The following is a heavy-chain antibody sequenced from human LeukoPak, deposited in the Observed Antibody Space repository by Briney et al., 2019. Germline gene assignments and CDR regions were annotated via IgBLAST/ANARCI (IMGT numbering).Heavy chain of an antibody. J-gene: IGHJ6*04. CDR2: IKQDGSDK. V-gene: IGHV3-7*01. CDR3: ARGDNCAL. D-gene: IGHD1-1*01. Sequence: GGTLRLSCAVSGFTFRNYWMSWVRQAPGKGLEWVANIKQDGSDKYNVALVSRLFTLSRDNAKNSLYLQMNSLRAEDTAVYYCARGDNCALWGKGTTVTVSS. CDR1: GFTFRNYW.